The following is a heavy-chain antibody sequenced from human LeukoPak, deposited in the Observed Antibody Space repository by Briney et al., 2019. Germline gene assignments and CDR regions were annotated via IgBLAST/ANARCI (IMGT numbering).Heavy chain of an antibody. CDR2: ISYDGSNK. D-gene: IGHD3-3*01. J-gene: IGHJ4*02. V-gene: IGHV3-30-3*01. CDR1: GFTFSSYA. Sequence: GGSLRLSCAASGFTFSSYAMHWVRQAPGKGLEWVAVISYDGSNKYYADSVKGRLTISRDNSKNTLYLQMNSLRAEDTAVYYCARDRSGNFDYWGQGTLVTVSS. CDR3: ARDRSGNFDY.